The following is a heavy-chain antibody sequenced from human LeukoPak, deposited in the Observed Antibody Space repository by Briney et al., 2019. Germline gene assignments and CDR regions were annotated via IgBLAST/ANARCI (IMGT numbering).Heavy chain of an antibody. D-gene: IGHD1-26*01. Sequence: SQTLSLTCTVSGGSISSGSYYWSWIRQPAGKGLEWIGRIYTSGSTNYNPSLKSRVTISVDTSKNQFSLKLSSVTAADTAVYYCASTPSGRYYYYYYMDVWGKGTTVTVSS. J-gene: IGHJ6*03. V-gene: IGHV4-61*02. CDR3: ASTPSGRYYYYYYMDV. CDR2: IYTSGST. CDR1: GGSISSGSYY.